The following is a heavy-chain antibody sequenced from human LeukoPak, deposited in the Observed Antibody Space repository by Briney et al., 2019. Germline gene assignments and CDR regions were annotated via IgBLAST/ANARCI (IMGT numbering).Heavy chain of an antibody. V-gene: IGHV3-30*03. CDR1: GFTFSSYG. Sequence: GGSLRLSCAASGFTFSSYGMQWVRQAPGKGLEWVAIISYDGSTKYYGDSVRGRFTVSRDISKNTVYLQMSSLRSDDTALYYCARVDDRGHYYDSSGPRKLFDYWGQGTLVTVSS. J-gene: IGHJ4*02. CDR3: ARVDDRGHYYDSSGPRKLFDY. D-gene: IGHD3-22*01. CDR2: ISYDGSTK.